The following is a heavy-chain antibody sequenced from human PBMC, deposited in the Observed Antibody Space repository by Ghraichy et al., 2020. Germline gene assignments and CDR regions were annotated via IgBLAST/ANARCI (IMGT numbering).Heavy chain of an antibody. CDR3: AKGGAPHYYYYGMDV. Sequence: LSLTCAASGFTFSSYAMSWVRQAPGKGLEWVSAISGSGGSTYYADSVKGRFTISRDNSKNTLYLQMNSLRAEDTAVYYCAKGGAPHYYYYGMDVWGQGTTVTVSS. D-gene: IGHD3-16*01. CDR2: ISGSGGST. J-gene: IGHJ6*02. V-gene: IGHV3-23*01. CDR1: GFTFSSYA.